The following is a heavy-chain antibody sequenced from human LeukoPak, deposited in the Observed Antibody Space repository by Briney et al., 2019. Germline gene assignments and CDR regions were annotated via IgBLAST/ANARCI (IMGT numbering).Heavy chain of an antibody. Sequence: SETLSLTCTVSGGSVSSSDYYWGWIRQPPGDRLEWIGTIYYNGDTHYNPSLQSRVIISMDTSKNQFSLRLTSVTAPDTAVYYCARTVGTHRFDYWGQGILVTVSS. J-gene: IGHJ4*02. V-gene: IGHV4-39*01. D-gene: IGHD4-23*01. CDR2: IYYNGDT. CDR3: ARTVGTHRFDY. CDR1: GGSVSSSDYY.